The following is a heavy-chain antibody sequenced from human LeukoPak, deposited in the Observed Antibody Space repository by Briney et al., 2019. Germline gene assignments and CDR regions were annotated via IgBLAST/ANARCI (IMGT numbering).Heavy chain of an antibody. CDR2: ISSSSSYI. D-gene: IGHD3-9*01. CDR3: ARGRYDILTGSYYFDY. CDR1: GFTFSSYS. J-gene: IGHJ4*02. V-gene: IGHV3-21*01. Sequence: GGSLRLSCAASGFTFSSYSMNWVRQAPGKGLEWVSSISSSSSYIYYADSVKGRFTISRDNAKNSLYLQMNSLRAEDTAVYYCARGRYDILTGSYYFDYWGQGTLVTVSS.